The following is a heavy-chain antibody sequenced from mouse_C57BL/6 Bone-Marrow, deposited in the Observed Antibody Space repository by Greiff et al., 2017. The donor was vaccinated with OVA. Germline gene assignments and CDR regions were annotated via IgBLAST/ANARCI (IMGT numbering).Heavy chain of an antibody. CDR1: GYTFTSYW. D-gene: IGHD2-3*01. J-gene: IGHJ1*03. CDR2: IHPSDSDT. CDR3: AIPILNGYYGFYWYFDV. V-gene: IGHV1-74*01. Sequence: VQLQEPGAELVKPGASVKVSCKASGYTFTSYWMHWVKQRPGQGLEWIGRIHPSDSDTNYNQKFKGKATLTVDKSSSTAYMQLSSLTSEDSAVYYCAIPILNGYYGFYWYFDVWGTGTTVTVSS.